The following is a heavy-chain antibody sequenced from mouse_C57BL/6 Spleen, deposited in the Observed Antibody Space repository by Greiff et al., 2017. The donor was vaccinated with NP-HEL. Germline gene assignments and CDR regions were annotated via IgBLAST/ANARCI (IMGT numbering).Heavy chain of an antibody. CDR1: GYTFTSYW. CDR3: ARESKTAFYFDY. D-gene: IGHD3-2*01. CDR2: INPSYSET. V-gene: IGHV1-52*01. J-gene: IGHJ2*01. Sequence: QVQLQQSGAELVRPGSSVKLSCKASGYTFTSYWMHWVKQRPIQGLEWIGNINPSYSETHYNQKFKDKATLTVDKSSSTAYMQLSSLTSEDSAVDYCARESKTAFYFDYWGQGTTLTVSS.